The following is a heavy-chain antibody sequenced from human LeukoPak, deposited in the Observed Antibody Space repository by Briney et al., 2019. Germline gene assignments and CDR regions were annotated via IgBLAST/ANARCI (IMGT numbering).Heavy chain of an antibody. D-gene: IGHD2-2*01. J-gene: IGHJ6*02. CDR2: IYTSGST. V-gene: IGHV4-4*07. CDR1: GGSISSYY. CDR3: AGSYGRSSYGMDV. Sequence: SETLSLTCTVSGGSISSYYWSWIRQPAGKGLEWIGRIYTSGSTNYNPSLKRRVTMSVDTSKNKFSLKLSSVTAADTAVYYCAGSYGRSSYGMDVWGQGTTVTVSS.